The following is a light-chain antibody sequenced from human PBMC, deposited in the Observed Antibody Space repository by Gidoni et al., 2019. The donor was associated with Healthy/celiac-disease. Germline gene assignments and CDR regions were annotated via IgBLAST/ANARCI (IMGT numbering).Light chain of an antibody. V-gene: IGKV3-20*01. Sequence: EIVLPQSQGTLSLSPGGRATLSCRASQSVSSSYLARYQQKPGQAPRLLIYGASSRATGIPDRFSGSGSGTDFTLTISRLEPEDFAVYYCQQYGSSPWTFGQGTKVEIK. J-gene: IGKJ1*01. CDR1: QSVSSSY. CDR2: GAS. CDR3: QQYGSSPWT.